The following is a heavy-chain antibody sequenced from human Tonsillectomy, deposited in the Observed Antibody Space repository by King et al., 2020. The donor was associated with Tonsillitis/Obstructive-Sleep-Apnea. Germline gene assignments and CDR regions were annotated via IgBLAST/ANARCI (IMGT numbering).Heavy chain of an antibody. V-gene: IGHV3-49*05. CDR3: TRMVQDRRFLEWLSLFDY. Sequence: QLVQSGGGSVKPGRSLRLSCTASGFTFGDYAMSWFRQAPGKGLEWVGFIRSKAYGGTTEYAASVKGRFTISRDDSKSIAYLQMNSLKTEDTAVYYCTRMVQDRRFLEWLSLFDYWGQGTLVTVSS. CDR2: IRSKAYGGTT. D-gene: IGHD3-3*01. CDR1: GFTFGDYA. J-gene: IGHJ4*02.